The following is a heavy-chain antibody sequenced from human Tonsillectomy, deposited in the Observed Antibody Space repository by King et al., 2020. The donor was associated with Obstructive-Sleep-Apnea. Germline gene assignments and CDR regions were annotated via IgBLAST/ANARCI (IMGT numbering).Heavy chain of an antibody. CDR2: ISGSGGST. V-gene: IGHV3-23*04. D-gene: IGHD3-9*01. Sequence: VQLVESGGGLVQPGGSLRLSCAASGFTFSSYAMSWVRQAPGKGLEWVSAISGSGGSTYYADSVKGRFTISRDNSKNTLYLQMNSLRAEDTAVYYCAKEGDDILTVYYKRYFDLWGRGTLVTVSS. CDR1: GFTFSSYA. J-gene: IGHJ2*01. CDR3: AKEGDDILTVYYKRYFDL.